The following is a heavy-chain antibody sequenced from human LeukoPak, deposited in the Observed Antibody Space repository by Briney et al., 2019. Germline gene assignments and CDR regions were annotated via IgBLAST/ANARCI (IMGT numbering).Heavy chain of an antibody. CDR1: GYTFTGYY. J-gene: IGHJ4*02. V-gene: IGHV1-2*06. D-gene: IGHD2-15*01. CDR3: ARLYCSGGSCYY. CDR2: INPNSGGT. Sequence: ASVKVSCKASGYTFTGYYMHWVRQAPGQGLEWMGRINPNSGGTNYAQKFQGRVTMTRDTSISTAYMELSRLRSDDTAVYYCARLYCSGGSCYYWGQGTLATVSS.